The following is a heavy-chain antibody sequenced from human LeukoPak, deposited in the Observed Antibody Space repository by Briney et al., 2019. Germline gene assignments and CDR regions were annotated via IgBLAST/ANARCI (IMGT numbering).Heavy chain of an antibody. Sequence: GGSQRLSCAASGFTFSSYAMSWVRQAPGKGLEWVSAISGSGGSTYYADSVEGRFTVSRDNSRNTLFMQMNSLRAEDTAVYYCARVSGTIQIWPQPFGDGMAVRGQGTTVTVSS. CDR3: ARVSGTIQIWPQPFGDGMAV. D-gene: IGHD5-18*01. V-gene: IGHV3-23*01. CDR2: ISGSGGST. CDR1: GFTFSSYA. J-gene: IGHJ6*02.